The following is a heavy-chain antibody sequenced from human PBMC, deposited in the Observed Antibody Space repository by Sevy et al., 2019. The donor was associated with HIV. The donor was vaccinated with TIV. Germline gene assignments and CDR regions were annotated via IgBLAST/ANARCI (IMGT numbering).Heavy chain of an antibody. D-gene: IGHD6-19*01. CDR3: AMGAGLK. CDR2: IKQDGSEK. Sequence: GGSLRLSCAASGFTFSSYWMTWVRQAPGKGLEYVANIKQDGSEKYYVDSVKVRFTISRDNAKNSLFLQMNSLRAEDTAVYYCAMGAGLKWGQGTLVTVSS. CDR1: GFTFSSYW. J-gene: IGHJ4*02. V-gene: IGHV3-7*01.